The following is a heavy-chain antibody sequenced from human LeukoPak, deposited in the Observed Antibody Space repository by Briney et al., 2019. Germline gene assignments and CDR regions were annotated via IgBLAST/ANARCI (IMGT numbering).Heavy chain of an antibody. CDR1: GGTFSSYA. J-gene: IGHJ5*02. D-gene: IGHD1-7*01. CDR3: ARQGKLRSFDP. Sequence: PAASVKVSCKASGGTFSSYAISWVRQAPGQGLEWMGWISAYNGNTNYAQKLQGRVTMTTDTSTSTAYMELRSLRSDDTAVYYCARQGKLRSFDPWGQGTLVTVSS. V-gene: IGHV1-18*01. CDR2: ISAYNGNT.